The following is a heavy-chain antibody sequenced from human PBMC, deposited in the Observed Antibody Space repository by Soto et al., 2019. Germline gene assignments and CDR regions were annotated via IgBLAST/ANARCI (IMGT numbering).Heavy chain of an antibody. CDR3: AAGEASSRNLAPYYLDF. V-gene: IGHV4-59*01. CDR1: GGSMRNYF. CDR2: IHYSGTT. Sequence: PSETLSLTCTVSGGSMRNYFWTGIRQPPGKGLEWIGYIHYSGTTSFFPSYNPSLRSRVTISEDTSKNQFSLKLLSVTTADTAVYFCAAGEASSRNLAPYYLDFWGQGTLVTVSS. J-gene: IGHJ4*02. D-gene: IGHD6-13*01.